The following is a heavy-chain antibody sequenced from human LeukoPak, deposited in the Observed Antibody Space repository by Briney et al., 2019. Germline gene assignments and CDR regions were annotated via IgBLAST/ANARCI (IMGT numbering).Heavy chain of an antibody. CDR3: ARRGTFSGMDV. J-gene: IGHJ6*02. D-gene: IGHD1-14*01. V-gene: IGHV5-51*01. Sequence: GEPLQISCQGSGSRFTSYWIDWVRQMPGKGLEWMGVIYPGDSDIRYSPSFEGQDTISADKSISTAYLQWSSLKASDTAMYYCARRGTFSGMDVWGQGTTVTVSS. CDR2: IYPGDSDI. CDR1: GSRFTSYW.